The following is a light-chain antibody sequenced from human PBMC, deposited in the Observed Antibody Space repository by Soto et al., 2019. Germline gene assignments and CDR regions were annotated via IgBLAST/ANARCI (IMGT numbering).Light chain of an antibody. CDR2: GAS. CDR1: QSVSSRY. J-gene: IGKJ4*01. Sequence: TLSLSPGESATLSCRASQSVSSRYLGWYQQRPGQAPRLLIYGASSRATGIPDRFSGSGSGTDFTLTISRLEPEDFAVYYCHQYDNSPLTFGGGTKVDIK. CDR3: HQYDNSPLT. V-gene: IGKV3-20*01.